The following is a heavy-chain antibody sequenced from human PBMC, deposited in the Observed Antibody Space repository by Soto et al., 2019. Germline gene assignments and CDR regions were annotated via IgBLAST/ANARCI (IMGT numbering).Heavy chain of an antibody. D-gene: IGHD2-15*01. CDR1: GGSFSGYY. J-gene: IGHJ6*03. Sequence: SETLSLTCAVYGGSFSGYYWSWIRQPPGKGLEWIGEINHSGSTNYNPSLKSRVTISVDTSKNQFSLKLSSVTAADTAVYYCARDRGSCPERYYYYMDVWGKGTTVTVSS. CDR2: INHSGST. V-gene: IGHV4-34*01. CDR3: ARDRGSCPERYYYYMDV.